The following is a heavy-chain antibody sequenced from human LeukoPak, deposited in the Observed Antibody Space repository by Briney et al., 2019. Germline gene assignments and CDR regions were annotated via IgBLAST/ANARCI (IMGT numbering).Heavy chain of an antibody. Sequence: GGSLRLSCAASGFTFSSYAMSWVRQAPGKGLEWVSAISGSGGSTYYADSVKGRFTISRDNSKNTLYLQMNRLRAEDTAVYYCAKKKRSGWSANLYYFDYWGQGTLVTVSS. V-gene: IGHV3-23*01. CDR3: AKKKRSGWSANLYYFDY. CDR2: ISGSGGST. J-gene: IGHJ4*02. CDR1: GFTFSSYA. D-gene: IGHD6-19*01.